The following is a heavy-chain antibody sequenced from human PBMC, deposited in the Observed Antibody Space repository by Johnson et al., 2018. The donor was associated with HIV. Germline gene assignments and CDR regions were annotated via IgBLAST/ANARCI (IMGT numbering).Heavy chain of an antibody. J-gene: IGHJ3*02. CDR3: ARDWGTVTSGFGAFDI. V-gene: IGHV3-66*01. Sequence: VQLVESGGGLVQPGGSLRLSCAASGFTVSSNYMSWVRQAPGKGLEWVSVIYSGGSTYYADPVKGRFTISRDNSKNTLYLQMNSLRAEDTAVYYCARDWGTVTSGFGAFDIWGQGTMVTVSS. CDR1: GFTVSSNY. D-gene: IGHD4-17*01. CDR2: IYSGGST.